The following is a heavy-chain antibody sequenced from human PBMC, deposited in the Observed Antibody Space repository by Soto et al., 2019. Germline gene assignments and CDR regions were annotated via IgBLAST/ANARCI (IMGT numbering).Heavy chain of an antibody. Sequence: QVQLVQSGAEVKKPGASVKVSCKASGYTFTSYYMHWVRQAPGQGLEWMGIINPSGGSTSYAQKFQGRVTMTRDTSTCTVYMELSSLRSEDTAVYYCASSLWWVRWFDPWGQGTLVTVSS. V-gene: IGHV1-46*03. CDR3: ASSLWWVRWFDP. J-gene: IGHJ5*02. CDR1: GYTFTSYY. CDR2: INPSGGST. D-gene: IGHD1-26*01.